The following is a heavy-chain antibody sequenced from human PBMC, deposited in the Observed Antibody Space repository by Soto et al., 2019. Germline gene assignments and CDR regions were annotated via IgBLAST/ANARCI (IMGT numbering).Heavy chain of an antibody. Sequence: GGSLRLCCAASGFTVSSTYMSWVRQAPGKGLEWLSIIYTGGSTYYADSVKGRFTVSRDDSKNTLYLQMNSLRAEDTAVYYCARQGPDSPFDYWGQGALVTVS. D-gene: IGHD2-15*01. CDR1: GFTVSSTY. J-gene: IGHJ4*02. CDR2: IYTGGST. V-gene: IGHV3-66*04. CDR3: ARQGPDSPFDY.